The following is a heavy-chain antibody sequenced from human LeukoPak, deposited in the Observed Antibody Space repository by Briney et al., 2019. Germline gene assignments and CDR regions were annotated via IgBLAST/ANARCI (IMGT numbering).Heavy chain of an antibody. D-gene: IGHD6-6*01. CDR2: IWYDGSNK. Sequence: PGGSLRLSCAASGFTFSSYGMHWVRQAPGKGLEWVAVIWYDGSNKYYADSVKGRFTISRDNSKNTLYLQMNSLRAEDTAVYYCARGGSSSSVGEVYHYHYGMDVWGQGTTVTVSS. V-gene: IGHV3-33*01. J-gene: IGHJ6*02. CDR1: GFTFSSYG. CDR3: ARGGSSSSVGEVYHYHYGMDV.